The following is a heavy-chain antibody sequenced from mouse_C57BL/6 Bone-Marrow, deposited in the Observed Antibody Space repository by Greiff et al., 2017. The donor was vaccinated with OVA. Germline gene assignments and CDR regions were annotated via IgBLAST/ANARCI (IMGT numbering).Heavy chain of an antibody. D-gene: IGHD2-3*01. Sequence: VKLMESGPGLVQPSQSLSITCTVSGFSLTSYGVHWVRQSPGKGLEWLGGIWRGGSTDYNAAFMSRLSITKDNSKSQVFFKMNSLQADDTAIYYCAKNSDYDGYYGFAYWGQGTLVTVSA. CDR2: IWRGGST. CDR3: AKNSDYDGYYGFAY. V-gene: IGHV2-5*01. J-gene: IGHJ3*01. CDR1: GFSLTSYG.